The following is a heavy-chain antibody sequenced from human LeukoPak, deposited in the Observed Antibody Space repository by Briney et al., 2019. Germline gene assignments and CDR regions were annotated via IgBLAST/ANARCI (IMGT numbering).Heavy chain of an antibody. CDR2: ITGSGTTT. V-gene: IGHV3-23*01. D-gene: IGHD5-12*01. CDR1: GFAFSSYA. J-gene: IGHJ4*02. CDR3: AKTPSSGYYFDQ. Sequence: GGSLRLSCAASGFAFSSYAMTWVRQAPGKGLEWVSSITGSGTTTDYADSVKGRFTISRDNSKNTLYLQMNSLRAEDTAVYYCAKTPSSGYYFDQWGQGTLVTVSS.